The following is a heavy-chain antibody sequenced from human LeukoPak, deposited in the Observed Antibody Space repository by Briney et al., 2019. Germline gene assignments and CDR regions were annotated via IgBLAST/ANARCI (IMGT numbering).Heavy chain of an antibody. CDR1: GGSISSYY. CDR3: ARRVAVAGYFDY. D-gene: IGHD6-19*01. V-gene: IGHV4-59*08. J-gene: IGHJ4*02. CDR2: IYYSGST. Sequence: SETLSLTCTVSGGSISSYYWSWIRPPPGKGLAWIGYIYYSGSTNYNPSLKSRVTISVDTSKNQFSLKLSSVTAADTAVYYCARRVAVAGYFDYWGQGTLVTVSS.